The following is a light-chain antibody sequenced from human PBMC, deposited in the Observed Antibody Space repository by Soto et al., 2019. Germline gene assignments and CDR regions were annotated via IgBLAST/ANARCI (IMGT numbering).Light chain of an antibody. CDR1: RDIGKY. CDR3: QRYDSLPPT. V-gene: IGKV1-33*01. Sequence: DIQMTQSPSSLSASVGDRVTITCQASRDIGKYLNWFQEKPGKAPKLLIYDASNLQTGVPSRFSGSGSGTDFTFTISSLQPEDFATYYCQRYDSLPPTFGQGTLLEIK. J-gene: IGKJ5*01. CDR2: DAS.